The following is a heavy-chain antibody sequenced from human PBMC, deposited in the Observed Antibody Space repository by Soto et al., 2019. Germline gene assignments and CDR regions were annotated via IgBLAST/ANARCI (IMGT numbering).Heavy chain of an antibody. Sequence: SLRLSCAASGFTFSSYGMHWVRQAPGKGLEWVAVIWYDGSNKYYADSVKGRFTISRDNSKNQFSLKLSSVTAADTAVYYCARQVRSGYSGYDLLGYMDVWGKGTTVTVSS. CDR2: IWYDGSNK. D-gene: IGHD5-12*01. J-gene: IGHJ6*03. V-gene: IGHV3-33*01. CDR1: GFTFSSYG. CDR3: ARQVRSGYSGYDLLGYMDV.